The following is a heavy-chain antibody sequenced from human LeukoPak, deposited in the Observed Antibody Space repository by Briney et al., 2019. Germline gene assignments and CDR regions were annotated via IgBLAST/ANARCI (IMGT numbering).Heavy chain of an antibody. CDR3: VRRAVSGEEALDFDY. D-gene: IGHD6-19*01. Sequence: GGSLRLSCAASGFTFSAHSMNWVRQAPGKGLEWVASISSRSFYIYYGGSVKGRFTVSRDNARNSVYLQMNSLRVEDTTVYYCVRRAVSGEEALDFDYWGQGTLVTVSS. J-gene: IGHJ4*02. V-gene: IGHV3-21*01. CDR1: GFTFSAHS. CDR2: ISSRSFYI.